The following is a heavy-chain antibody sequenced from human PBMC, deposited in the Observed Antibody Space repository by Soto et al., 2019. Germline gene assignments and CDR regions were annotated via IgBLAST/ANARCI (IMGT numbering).Heavy chain of an antibody. CDR1: GYTFTSYA. V-gene: IGHV1-18*01. CDR2: ISAYNGNT. Sequence: QVQLVQSGAEVKKPGASVKVSCKASGYTFTSYAISWVRQAPGQGLEWMGWISAYNGNTKYAQKLQGRATMTTDTSTSTASMELRSLSSDDTAVYYCARDSPPHDYWGQGMLVTVSS. CDR3: ARDSPPHDY. J-gene: IGHJ4*02.